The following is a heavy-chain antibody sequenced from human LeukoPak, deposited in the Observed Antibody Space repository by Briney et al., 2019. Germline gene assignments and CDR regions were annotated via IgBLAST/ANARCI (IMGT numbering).Heavy chain of an antibody. V-gene: IGHV4-39*07. CDR1: GGSISSSSYY. J-gene: IGHJ4*02. Sequence: PSETLSLTCTVSGGSISSSSYYWGWIRQPPRKGLEWIGSIYYSGSTYYNPSLKSRVTISVDTSKNQFSLKLSSVTAADTAVYYCAGIVGATTRDVDYWGQGTLVTVSS. CDR3: AGIVGATTRDVDY. D-gene: IGHD1-26*01. CDR2: IYYSGST.